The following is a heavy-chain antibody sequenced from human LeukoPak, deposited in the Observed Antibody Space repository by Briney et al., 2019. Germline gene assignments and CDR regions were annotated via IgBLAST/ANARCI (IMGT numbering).Heavy chain of an antibody. V-gene: IGHV3-23*01. Sequence: GGSLRLSCAASGFTFSSYAMSWVRQAPGKGLEWVSAISGSGGSTYYADSVKGRFTISRDNSKNTLYLQMNSLRAEDTAVYYCAKDPPCSSTSCYDYFDYWGQGTLVTVSS. CDR1: GFTFSSYA. CDR3: AKDPPCSSTSCYDYFDY. D-gene: IGHD2-2*01. CDR2: ISGSGGST. J-gene: IGHJ4*02.